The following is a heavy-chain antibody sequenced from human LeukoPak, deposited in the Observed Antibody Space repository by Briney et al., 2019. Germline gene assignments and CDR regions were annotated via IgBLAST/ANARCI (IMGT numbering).Heavy chain of an antibody. CDR3: AKIRAARPGY. V-gene: IGHV3-23*01. D-gene: IGHD6-6*01. CDR1: GFTFSIYG. J-gene: IGHJ4*02. Sequence: GGSLRLSCSASGFTFSIYGMSWVRQAPGKGLEWVSGISDSGDTTYYEDSVKGRFTISRDNSENTLYLQMNSLTVEDTAVYYCAKIRAARPGYWGQGTMVTVSS. CDR2: ISDSGDTT.